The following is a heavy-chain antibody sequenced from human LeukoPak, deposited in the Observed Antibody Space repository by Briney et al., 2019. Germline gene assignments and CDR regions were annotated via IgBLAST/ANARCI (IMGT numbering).Heavy chain of an antibody. CDR1: GGSISSSNW. Sequence: SETLSLTCAVSGGSISSSNWWSWVRQPPGKGLEWIGEIYHSGSTNYNPSPKSRVTISVDKSKNQFSLKLSSVTAADTAVYYCARSTGKDTRAFDIWGQGTMVTVSS. CDR2: IYHSGST. J-gene: IGHJ3*02. D-gene: IGHD2-15*01. CDR3: ARSTGKDTRAFDI. V-gene: IGHV4-4*02.